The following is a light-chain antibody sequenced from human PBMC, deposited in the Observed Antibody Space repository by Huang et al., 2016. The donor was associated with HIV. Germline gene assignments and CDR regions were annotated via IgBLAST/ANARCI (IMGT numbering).Light chain of an antibody. CDR1: QDIRTS. CDR2: AAF. V-gene: IGKV1D-13*01. J-gene: IGKJ5*01. Sequence: AVQLTQFPPSLSASVGDRVTITCRASQDIRTSLAWYQHKPGKAPKLLISAAFNLPSGISSRFSGDSAGTYFTLFFSSLQPEEAATYYCQQLHDYPIPCGRGTRLDIK. CDR3: QQLHDYPIP.